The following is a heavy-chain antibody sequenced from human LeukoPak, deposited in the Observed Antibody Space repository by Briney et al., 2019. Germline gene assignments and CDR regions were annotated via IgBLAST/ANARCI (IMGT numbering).Heavy chain of an antibody. D-gene: IGHD2-21*01. Sequence: GGSLRLSRAASGFTFSSYAMSWVRQAPGKGLEWVSAISGSGGSTYCADSVKGRFTISRDNSKNTLYLQMNSLRAEDTAVYYCAKFLPTHIVVANYYFDYWGQGTLVTVSS. CDR2: ISGSGGST. CDR1: GFTFSSYA. V-gene: IGHV3-23*01. J-gene: IGHJ4*02. CDR3: AKFLPTHIVVANYYFDY.